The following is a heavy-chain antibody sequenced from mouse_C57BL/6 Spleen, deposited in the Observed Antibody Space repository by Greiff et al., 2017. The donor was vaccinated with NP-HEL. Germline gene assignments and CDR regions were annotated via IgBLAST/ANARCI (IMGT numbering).Heavy chain of an antibody. J-gene: IGHJ1*03. V-gene: IGHV1-7*01. CDR3: ARWGGGYFDV. CDR1: GYTFTSYW. Sequence: QVQLQQSGAELAKPGASVKLSCKASGYTFTSYWMHLVTQRPGQGLEWIGYINPSSGYTTYNQKFKDKDTLTADKSSRTAYMQLSRLTYEDSGVYYCARWGGGYFDVWGTGTTVTVSS. CDR2: INPSSGYT.